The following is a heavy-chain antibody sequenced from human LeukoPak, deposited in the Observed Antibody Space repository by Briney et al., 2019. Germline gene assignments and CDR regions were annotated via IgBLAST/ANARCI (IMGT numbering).Heavy chain of an antibody. V-gene: IGHV1-46*01. J-gene: IGHJ4*01. CDR1: AYTFTSYL. D-gene: IGHD1-1*01. Sequence: ASLKVSFKASAYTFTSYLMHWARHAPGQGLEWLGMINPSGSTTTYAQKFQGRVTMTRDTSTSTVYMELSSLRSEDTAVYYCARETSDYWGQGTLVTVSS. CDR2: INPSGSTT. CDR3: ARETSDY.